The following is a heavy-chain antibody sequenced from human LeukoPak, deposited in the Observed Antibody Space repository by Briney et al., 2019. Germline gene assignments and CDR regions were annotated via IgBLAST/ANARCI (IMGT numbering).Heavy chain of an antibody. V-gene: IGHV3-21*01. CDR2: ISSSSSYI. D-gene: IGHD3-22*01. CDR1: GFTFSSYS. Sequence: GGSLRLSCAASGFTFSSYSMNWVRQAPGKGLEWVSSISSSSSYIYYADSVKGRFTISRDNAKNSLYLQMNSLRAEDTAVYYCARDRLSDYYDSSGYVPDALDIWGQGTMVTVSS. CDR3: ARDRLSDYYDSSGYVPDALDI. J-gene: IGHJ3*02.